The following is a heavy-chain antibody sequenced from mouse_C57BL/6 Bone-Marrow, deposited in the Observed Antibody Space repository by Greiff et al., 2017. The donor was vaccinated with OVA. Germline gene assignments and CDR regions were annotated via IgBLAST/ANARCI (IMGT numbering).Heavy chain of an antibody. CDR2: ISNGGGST. D-gene: IGHD4-1*01. CDR1: GFTFSDYY. J-gene: IGHJ3*01. V-gene: IGHV5-12*01. Sequence: EVQLVESGGGLVQPGGSLKLSCAASGFTFSDYYMYWVRQTPEKRLEWVAYISNGGGSTYYPDTVKGRFTISRDNAKNTLYLQMSRLKSEDTAMYYCASHSGSANFPFAYWGQGTLVTVSA. CDR3: ASHSGSANFPFAY.